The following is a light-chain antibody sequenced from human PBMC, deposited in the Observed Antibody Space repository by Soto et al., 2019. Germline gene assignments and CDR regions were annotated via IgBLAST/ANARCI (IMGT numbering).Light chain of an antibody. Sequence: EIVMTQSPATLSVSPGERATLSCRTSQRISSSLACYQQKPGQAPRLLIDGASTRATGVPARFSGSGSGTEFTLTISSLQSEDFAVYYCQQYNDWPRTFGQGTRLEIK. CDR2: GAS. CDR3: QQYNDWPRT. CDR1: QRISSS. V-gene: IGKV3-15*01. J-gene: IGKJ5*01.